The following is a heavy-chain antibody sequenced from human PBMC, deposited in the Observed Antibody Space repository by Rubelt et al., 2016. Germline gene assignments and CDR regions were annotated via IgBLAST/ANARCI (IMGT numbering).Heavy chain of an antibody. Sequence: QVRLVQSGAEVKKPGAAVKVSCKASGYTFTSYAMHWVRQAPGQRLEWMGWINAGNGNTKYSQKLQGRVTITRDTSASTAYRELSSLRSGDTAVYYCARAQRIRLLMVYAPTFDYWGQGTLVTVSS. CDR3: ARAQRIRLLMVYAPTFDY. V-gene: IGHV1-3*01. D-gene: IGHD2-8*01. CDR2: INAGNGNT. CDR1: GYTFTSYA. J-gene: IGHJ4*02.